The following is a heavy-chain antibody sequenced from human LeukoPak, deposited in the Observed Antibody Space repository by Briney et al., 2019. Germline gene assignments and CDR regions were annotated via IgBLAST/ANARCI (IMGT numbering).Heavy chain of an antibody. CDR3: ARHDVGSYYFDY. J-gene: IGHJ4*02. D-gene: IGHD1-26*01. CDR1: GGSISSYY. Sequence: SETLSLTCTVSGGSISSYYWSWIRQPPGKGLEWIGYIYYSGSTNYNPSLKSRVTISVDTSKNQFSLKLSSVTAADTAVYYCARHDVGSYYFDYWGQGTLVTVSS. CDR2: IYYSGST. V-gene: IGHV4-59*08.